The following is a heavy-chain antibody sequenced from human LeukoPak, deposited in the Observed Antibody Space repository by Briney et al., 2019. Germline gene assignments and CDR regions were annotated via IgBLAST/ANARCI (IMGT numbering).Heavy chain of an antibody. CDR1: GYTFTSYG. CDR3: ARTKSSWYLNWFGP. Sequence: ASVKVSCKASGYTFTSYGISWVRQAPGQGLEWMGWISAYNGNTNYAQKLQGRVTMTTDTSTSTAYMELRSLRSDDTAVYYCARTKSSWYLNWFGPWGQGTLVTVSS. V-gene: IGHV1-18*01. CDR2: ISAYNGNT. D-gene: IGHD6-13*01. J-gene: IGHJ5*02.